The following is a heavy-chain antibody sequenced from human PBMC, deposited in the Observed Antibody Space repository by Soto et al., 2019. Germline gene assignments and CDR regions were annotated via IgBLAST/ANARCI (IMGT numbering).Heavy chain of an antibody. CDR1: GGSISSSSYY. CDR3: ARQGYDILTGYAHY. D-gene: IGHD3-9*01. J-gene: IGHJ4*02. Sequence: SETLSLTCTVSGGSISSSSYYWGWIRQPPGKGLEWIGSIYYSGSTYYNPSLKSRVTISVDTSKNQFSLKLSSVTAADTAVYYCARQGYDILTGYAHYWGQGTLVTVSS. CDR2: IYYSGST. V-gene: IGHV4-39*01.